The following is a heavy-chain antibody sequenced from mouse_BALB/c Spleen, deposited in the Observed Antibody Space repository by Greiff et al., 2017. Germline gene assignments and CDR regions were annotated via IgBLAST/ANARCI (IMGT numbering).Heavy chain of an antibody. CDR3: ARGGLLRYFDY. CDR2: IDPANGNT. Sequence: VQLQQSGAELVKPGASVKLSCTASGFNIKDTYMHWVKQRPEQGLEWIGRIDPANGNTKYDPKFQGKATITADTSSNTAYLQLSSLTSEDTTVYYCARGGLLRYFDYWGQGTTLTVSS. CDR1: GFNIKDTY. J-gene: IGHJ2*01. D-gene: IGHD2-3*01. V-gene: IGHV14-3*02.